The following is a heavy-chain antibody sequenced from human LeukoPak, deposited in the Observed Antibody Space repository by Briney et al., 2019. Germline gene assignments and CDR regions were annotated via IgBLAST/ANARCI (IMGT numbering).Heavy chain of an antibody. CDR1: GGSISSGSYY. CDR3: AREHIVVVLALVNWFDP. D-gene: IGHD2-2*01. CDR2: NYTSGST. Sequence: SQTLSLTCTVSGGSISSGSYYWSSIRQPTGKGLEWIGRNYTSGSTNYNPSLKSRVTISVDTSKNQFSLKLSSVTAADTAVYYCAREHIVVVLALVNWFDPWGQGTLVTVSS. J-gene: IGHJ5*02. V-gene: IGHV4-61*02.